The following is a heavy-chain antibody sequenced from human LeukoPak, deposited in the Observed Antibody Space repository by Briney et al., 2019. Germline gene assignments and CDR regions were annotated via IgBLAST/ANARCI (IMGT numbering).Heavy chain of an antibody. Sequence: GESLKISCKGSGYTFHSYWIAWVRQMPGKGLEWMGIIYPGDSDTRYSPSFQGQVTISADKSIRTSYLQWSSLKASDTAMYYCARRDGTALFDYWGQGTLVTVSS. CDR2: IYPGDSDT. D-gene: IGHD1-1*01. V-gene: IGHV5-51*01. CDR1: GYTFHSYW. J-gene: IGHJ4*02. CDR3: ARRDGTALFDY.